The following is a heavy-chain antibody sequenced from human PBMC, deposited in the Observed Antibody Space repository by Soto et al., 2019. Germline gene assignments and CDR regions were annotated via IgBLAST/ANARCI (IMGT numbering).Heavy chain of an antibody. D-gene: IGHD3-9*01. J-gene: IGHJ4*02. CDR3: AKGGAVYGLLTHDY. V-gene: IGHV3-23*01. Sequence: EVQLLESGGGLEQPGGSLRLSCAASGFTFRDYAMSWVRQAPGKGLEWVTTITGSSSNLYYSDSVKGRFAISRDNSKNTLYLQMDSLTAEDTAVYYCAKGGAVYGLLTHDYWGQGTLVTVS. CDR2: ITGSSSNL. CDR1: GFTFRDYA.